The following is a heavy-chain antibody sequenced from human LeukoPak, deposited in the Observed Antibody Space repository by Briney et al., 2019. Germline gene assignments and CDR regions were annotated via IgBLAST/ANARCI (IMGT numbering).Heavy chain of an antibody. CDR3: AIHYYGSGSIQWGRGYYFDY. V-gene: IGHV1-2*06. CDR1: GYTFTDYY. D-gene: IGHD3-10*01. J-gene: IGHJ4*02. Sequence: WASLKLSCKASGYTFTDYYMHWVRQAPGQGLEWMGRINPNSGGTNYAQNFQGRVTMTRDTSINTAYMEMNRLRSDDTAVYYCAIHYYGSGSIQWGRGYYFDYWGQGTLVTVSS. CDR2: INPNSGGT.